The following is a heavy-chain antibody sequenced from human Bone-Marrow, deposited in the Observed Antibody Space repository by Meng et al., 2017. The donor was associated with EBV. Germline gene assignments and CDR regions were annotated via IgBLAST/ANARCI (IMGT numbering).Heavy chain of an antibody. J-gene: IGHJ4*02. CDR3: ARAKAAAAGTLIDY. CDR2: INPNSGDT. CDR1: GYTFTGYY. D-gene: IGHD6-13*01. V-gene: IGHV1-2*06. Sequence: VQLGQSGAEVKKPGASVKVSCKASGYTFTGYYMHWVRQAPGQGLEWMGRINPNSGDTNYAQKFQGRVTMTRDTSISTAYMELSRLRSDDTAVYYCARAKAAAAGTLIDYWGQGTLVTASS.